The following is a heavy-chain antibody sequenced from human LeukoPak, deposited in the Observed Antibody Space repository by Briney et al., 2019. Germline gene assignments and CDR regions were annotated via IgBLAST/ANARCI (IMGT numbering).Heavy chain of an antibody. CDR1: GYTFTNYD. V-gene: IGHV1-8*01. Sequence: GASVRVSCKASGYTFTNYDINWVRQATGQGREWMGWMNPNNGNAGYAQKFQDKVTMTRDTSISTAYMELSSLRSEDTAIYYCARGAWYNSAYTALHPFDYWGQGTLVTASS. CDR3: ARGAWYNSAYTALHPFDY. J-gene: IGHJ4*02. CDR2: MNPNNGNA. D-gene: IGHD6-19*01.